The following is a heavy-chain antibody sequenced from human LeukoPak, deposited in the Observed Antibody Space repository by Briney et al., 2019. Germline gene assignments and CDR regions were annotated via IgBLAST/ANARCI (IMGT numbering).Heavy chain of an antibody. D-gene: IGHD1-26*01. Sequence: GVSLTLLCAPSGLRFSGSPVHGLRHSSGGGVVWLSRIRSKVNSYATANAASVEGRFTISRDDSNNMAYLQMNSPKTEDTAVYYCMRRVGATSEVDYWGQGTLVTVSS. J-gene: IGHJ4*02. CDR3: MRRVGATSEVDY. CDR1: GLRFSGSP. CDR2: IRSKVNSYAT. V-gene: IGHV3-73*01.